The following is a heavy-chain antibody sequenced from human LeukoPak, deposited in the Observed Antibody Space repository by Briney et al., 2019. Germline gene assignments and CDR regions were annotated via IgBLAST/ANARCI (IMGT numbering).Heavy chain of an antibody. Sequence: GGSLRLSCAASGSTFSVAAMTCVRQAPRKGLEWVSLIGASGESTYYADSVKGRFTISRDNSKNTLSLQMNSLRVEDTAMYFCAKDIQLSTWGLGTMVTVSS. J-gene: IGHJ3*01. CDR2: IGASGEST. CDR1: GSTFSVAA. D-gene: IGHD5-24*01. CDR3: AKDIQLST. V-gene: IGHV3-23*01.